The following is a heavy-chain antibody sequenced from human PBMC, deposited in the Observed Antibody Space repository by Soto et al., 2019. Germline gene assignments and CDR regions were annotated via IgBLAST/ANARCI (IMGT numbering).Heavy chain of an antibody. D-gene: IGHD5-12*01. J-gene: IGHJ4*02. CDR2: IYYSGST. V-gene: IGHV4-59*08. CDR3: ASYSGYDYDFDY. Sequence: SETLSLTCTVSGGSISSSYWCWIRQPPGKGLEWIGYIYYSGSTNYNPSLKSRVTISVDTSKNQFSLKLSSVTAADTAVYYCASYSGYDYDFDYWGQGTLVTVS. CDR1: GGSISSSY.